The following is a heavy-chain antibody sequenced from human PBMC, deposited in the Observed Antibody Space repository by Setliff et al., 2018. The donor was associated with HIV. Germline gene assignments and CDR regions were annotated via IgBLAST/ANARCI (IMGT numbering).Heavy chain of an antibody. V-gene: IGHV7-4-1*02. J-gene: IGHJ4*02. D-gene: IGHD3-22*01. CDR1: GYTFTSYA. Sequence: ASVKVSCKASGYTFTSYAMNWVRQAPGQGLEWMGWINTNTGNPTYAQGFTGRFVFSLDTSVSTAYLQINSLKAEDTAVYYCARGVITMIVGVSYYFDYWGQGTLVTVSS. CDR2: INTNTGNP. CDR3: ARGVITMIVGVSYYFDY.